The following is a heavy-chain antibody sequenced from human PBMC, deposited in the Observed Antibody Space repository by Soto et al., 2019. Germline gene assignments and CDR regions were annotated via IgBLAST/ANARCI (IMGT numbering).Heavy chain of an antibody. V-gene: IGHV4-4*02. Sequence: QVQLQESGPGLVKPSGTLSLTCAASSGSIFTTNWWSWVRQSPGRGLQWIGDIYHSGSPKYNPSLTSRVSISIDNSKARFVLNLPSLTAADTAVYYCARKPDVATAKVGGGYVFDVWGQGTMVTVSS. CDR1: SGSIFTTNW. D-gene: IGHD3-16*01. CDR2: IYHSGSP. CDR3: ARKPDVATAKVGGGYVFDV. J-gene: IGHJ3*01.